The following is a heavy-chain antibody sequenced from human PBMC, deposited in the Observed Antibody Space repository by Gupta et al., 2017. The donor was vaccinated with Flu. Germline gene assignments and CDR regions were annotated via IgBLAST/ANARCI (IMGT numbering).Heavy chain of an antibody. CDR3: AKDSSYGSGTYQIED. CDR2: ISYDRGNE. Sequence: QVQLVESGGGVVQPGRSLRLSCAASGFSFSSYAMHWVRQAPGKGLEWVALISYDRGNEYYTESVKGRFTISRDNSKNTLYLQLNNLRAEDTAMYYCAKDSSYGSGTYQIEDWGQGTLVTVSS. J-gene: IGHJ4*02. CDR1: GFSFSSYA. V-gene: IGHV3-30*18. D-gene: IGHD3-10*01.